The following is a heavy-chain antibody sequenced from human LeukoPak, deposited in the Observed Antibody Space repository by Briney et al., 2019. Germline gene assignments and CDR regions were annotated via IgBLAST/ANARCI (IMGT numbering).Heavy chain of an antibody. V-gene: IGHV4-39*01. J-gene: IGHJ4*02. CDR2: IYYSGST. CDR3: ARHGGEYYDILTGYFNPKEFDY. D-gene: IGHD3-9*01. CDR1: GGSISSNSYY. Sequence: SETLSLTCTVSGGSISSNSYYWGWIRQPPGKGLEWIGSIYYSGSTYYNPSLKSRVTISVDTSKNQFSLKLSSVTAADTAVYYCARHGGEYYDILTGYFNPKEFDYWGQGTLVTVSS.